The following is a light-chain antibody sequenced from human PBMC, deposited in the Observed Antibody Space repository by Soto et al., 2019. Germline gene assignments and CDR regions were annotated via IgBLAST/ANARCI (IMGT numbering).Light chain of an antibody. CDR2: GAS. CDR1: QRVSNN. V-gene: IGKV3-15*01. J-gene: IGKJ1*01. CDR3: QQYMSYS. Sequence: EIVMSQSTATLSVSPGERATLSCRASQRVSNNFAWYQQKPGQAPRLLIYGASTRATGIPDRFSGSGSGTEFTLTISSLQPDDFATYYCQQYMSYSFGQGTKVDIK.